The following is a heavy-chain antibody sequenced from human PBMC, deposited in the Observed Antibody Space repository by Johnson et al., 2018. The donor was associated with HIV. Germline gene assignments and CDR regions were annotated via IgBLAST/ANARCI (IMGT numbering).Heavy chain of an antibody. J-gene: IGHJ3*02. Sequence: VQLVESGGGVVQPGRSLRLSCAASGFTFSTYGMHWVRQAPGKGLAWVANIKEDGSERYYVDSVKGRFIVSRDNAKNLLYLQMSSLKTEDTAVYYCTGVYGDWNDAFDIWGQGTMVTVSS. CDR1: GFTFSTYG. V-gene: IGHV3-7*03. CDR3: TGVYGDWNDAFDI. CDR2: IKEDGSER. D-gene: IGHD4-17*01.